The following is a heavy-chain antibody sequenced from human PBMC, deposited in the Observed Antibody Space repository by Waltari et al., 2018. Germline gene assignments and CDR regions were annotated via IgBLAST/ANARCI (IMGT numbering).Heavy chain of an antibody. CDR2: INHSGST. J-gene: IGHJ4*02. D-gene: IGHD6-19*01. CDR1: GGSFRGYY. CDR3: ARRVAGTLIYIDY. V-gene: IGHV4-34*01. Sequence: QVQLQQWGAGLLKPSETLSLTCAVYGGSFRGYYWSWTRQRPGKGLELIGEINHSGSTNYNPSLKSRVTISVDTSKNQFSLKLSSVTAADTAVYYCARRVAGTLIYIDYWGQGTLVTVSS.